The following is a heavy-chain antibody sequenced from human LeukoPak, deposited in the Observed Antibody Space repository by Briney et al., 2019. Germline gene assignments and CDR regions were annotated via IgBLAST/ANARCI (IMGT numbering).Heavy chain of an antibody. CDR3: ARGHYQIEL. CDR1: GFTFSENW. V-gene: IGHV3-7*01. Sequence: GGSLRLYCAASGFTFSENWMSWVRQAPGKGLEWVATIKQDGSEKYYVDSVKGRFTISRDNAKNSLYVQMNSLRAEDTAVYYCARGHYQIELWGQGILVTVSS. J-gene: IGHJ4*02. CDR2: IKQDGSEK. D-gene: IGHD3-10*01.